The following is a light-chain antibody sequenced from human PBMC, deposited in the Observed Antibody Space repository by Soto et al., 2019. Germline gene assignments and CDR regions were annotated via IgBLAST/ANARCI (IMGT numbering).Light chain of an antibody. Sequence: QSALTQPASVSGSPGQSITISCTGSSSDVGGYHYVSWYQQYPGEAPKLLISGNTNRPSGVPERFSASKSGTSASLAISGLQPEDEADYYCQTYDSRLDGSVFGGGTKVTVL. CDR2: GNT. CDR1: SSDVGGYHY. J-gene: IGLJ3*02. CDR3: QTYDSRLDGSV. V-gene: IGLV2-14*01.